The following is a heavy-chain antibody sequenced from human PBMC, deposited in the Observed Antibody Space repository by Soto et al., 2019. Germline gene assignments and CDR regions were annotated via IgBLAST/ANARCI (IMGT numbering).Heavy chain of an antibody. CDR3: ARSNCGGDCYGYYYYGMDV. CDR1: GGTFSSYT. J-gene: IGHJ6*02. D-gene: IGHD2-21*02. CDR2: IIPILGIA. Sequence: SVKVSCKASGGTFSSYTISWVRQAPGQGLEWMGRIIPILGIANYAQKFQGRVTITADKSTSTAYMELSSVTAADTAVYYCARSNCGGDCYGYYYYGMDVWGQGTTVTVSS. V-gene: IGHV1-69*02.